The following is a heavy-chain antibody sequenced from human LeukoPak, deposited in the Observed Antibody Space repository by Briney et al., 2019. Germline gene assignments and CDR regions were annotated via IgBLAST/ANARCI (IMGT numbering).Heavy chain of an antibody. CDR2: IIPIFGTA. CDR1: GGTFSSYA. CDR3: VRGFPYDSSGSLYYFDY. D-gene: IGHD3-22*01. J-gene: IGHJ4*02. V-gene: IGHV1-69*05. Sequence: SVKVSCKASGGTFSSYAISWVRQAPGQGLEWMGGIIPIFGTANYAQKFQGRVTITTDESTSTAYMELSSLRSEDTAVYYCVRGFPYDSSGSLYYFDYWGQGTLVTVSS.